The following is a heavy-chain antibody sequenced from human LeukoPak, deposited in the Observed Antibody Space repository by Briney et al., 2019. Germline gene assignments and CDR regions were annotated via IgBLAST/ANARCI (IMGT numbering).Heavy chain of an antibody. V-gene: IGHV4-59*01. CDR2: IYYSGST. CDR1: GGSFSGYY. J-gene: IGHJ4*02. D-gene: IGHD3-10*01. Sequence: SETLSLTCAVYGGSFSGYYWSWIRQPPGKGLEWIGYIYYSGSTNYNPSLKSRVTISVDTSKNQFSLKLSSVTAADTAVYYCAREVRGVHDYWGQGTLVTVSS. CDR3: AREVRGVHDY.